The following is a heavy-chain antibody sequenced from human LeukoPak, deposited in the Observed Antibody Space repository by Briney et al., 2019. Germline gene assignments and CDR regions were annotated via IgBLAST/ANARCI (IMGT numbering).Heavy chain of an antibody. CDR1: GFTFNNYA. J-gene: IGHJ4*02. CDR3: AKQGYSSSWLYFDY. CDR2: ISGSGDRT. V-gene: IGHV3-23*01. D-gene: IGHD6-13*01. Sequence: PGGSLRLSCAASGFTFNNYAMSWVRQAPGKGLEWVSAISGSGDRTYYADSVKGRFTISIDNSKNTLYLQLNSLRAEDTAVYYCAKQGYSSSWLYFDYWGQGTLVTVSS.